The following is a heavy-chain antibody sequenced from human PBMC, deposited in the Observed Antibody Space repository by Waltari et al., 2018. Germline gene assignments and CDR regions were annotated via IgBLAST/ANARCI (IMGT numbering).Heavy chain of an antibody. CDR3: AKDGYSSSWYDIDY. CDR1: GFTFNNYA. Sequence: EVQLLESGGGLVQPGGSLRLSCAASGFTFNNYAMSWVRQAPAKGLEWVSSISVSGGETYYADAVKGRFAISRDNSKNTLYLQMNSLRAEDSALYYCAKDGYSSSWYDIDYWGQGTLVTVSS. CDR2: ISVSGGET. J-gene: IGHJ4*02. D-gene: IGHD6-13*01. V-gene: IGHV3-23*01.